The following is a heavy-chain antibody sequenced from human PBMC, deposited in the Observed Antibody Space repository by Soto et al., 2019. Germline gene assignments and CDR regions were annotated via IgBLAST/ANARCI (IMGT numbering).Heavy chain of an antibody. V-gene: IGHV1-69*06. CDR2: IIPVVGTT. Sequence: QVQLVQSGAEVKKPGSSVKVSCKASGDTFTTNSLNWVRQATGQGLEWMGGIIPVVGTTKYAQKYQDRFTITGDKTTNTAYMELSSLRADDTAVYYCARGLLSATTYFDYWGQGTSVTVSS. D-gene: IGHD1-26*01. CDR1: GDTFTTNS. CDR3: ARGLLSATTYFDY. J-gene: IGHJ4*02.